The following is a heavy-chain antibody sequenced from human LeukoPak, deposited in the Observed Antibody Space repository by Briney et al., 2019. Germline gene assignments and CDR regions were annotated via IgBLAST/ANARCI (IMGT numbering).Heavy chain of an antibody. D-gene: IGHD1-26*01. CDR2: INPNSGGT. J-gene: IGHJ4*02. Sequence: ASVKVSCKASGYTFTSYYMHWVRQAPGQGLEWMGWINPNSGGTNSAQKFQGRVTLTRDTSISTAYMEMSRLRSDDTAVYFCARGRDSGSRTYYFDYWGQGTLVTVSS. CDR3: ARGRDSGSRTYYFDY. V-gene: IGHV1-2*02. CDR1: GYTFTSYY.